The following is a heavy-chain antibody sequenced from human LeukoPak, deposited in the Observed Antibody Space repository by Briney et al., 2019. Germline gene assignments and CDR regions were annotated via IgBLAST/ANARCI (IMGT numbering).Heavy chain of an antibody. Sequence: SETLSLTCTVSGGSISSYYWSWIRQPPGKGLEWIGYIYYSGSTNYNPSLKSRVTISVDTSKNQFSLKLSSVTAADTAMCYCARFCDYDILTGPINYFDYWGQGALVTVSS. CDR2: IYYSGST. D-gene: IGHD3-9*01. J-gene: IGHJ4*02. V-gene: IGHV4-59*01. CDR1: GGSISSYY. CDR3: ARFCDYDILTGPINYFDY.